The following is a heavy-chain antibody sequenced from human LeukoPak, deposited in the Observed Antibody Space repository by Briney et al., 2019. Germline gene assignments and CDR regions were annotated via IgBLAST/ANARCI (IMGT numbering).Heavy chain of an antibody. V-gene: IGHV4-59*01. CDR1: GGSISSYY. CDR2: IYYSGST. J-gene: IGHJ3*02. Sequence: SETLSLTCTVSGGSISSYYWGWIRQPPGEGLEWIGYIYYSGSTNYNPSLKSRVTISVDTSKNQFFLKLSSVTAADTAVYYCASHRARAFDIWGQGTMVTVSS. CDR3: ASHRARAFDI.